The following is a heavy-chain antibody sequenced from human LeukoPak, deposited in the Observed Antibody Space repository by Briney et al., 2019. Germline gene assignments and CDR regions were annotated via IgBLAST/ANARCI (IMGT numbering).Heavy chain of an antibody. CDR2: DYHNGT. CDR1: GYCIGSGHY. D-gene: IGHD6-19*01. V-gene: IGHV4-38-2*02. J-gene: IGHJ5*01. Sequence: SDTLSLTCTVCGYCIGSGHYWAWIRQPPGKGLEWIGCDYHNGTYYMSFLTSPLTISIDPFKDQFSLKLTSVTAPDSAFYYCAKRSGGCGHDSWRQGTLVTVSS. CDR3: AKRSGGCGHDS.